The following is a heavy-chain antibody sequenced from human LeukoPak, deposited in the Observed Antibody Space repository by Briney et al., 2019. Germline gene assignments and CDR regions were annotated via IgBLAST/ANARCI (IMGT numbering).Heavy chain of an antibody. Sequence: ASVKVSCKASGGTFSSYAISWVRQAPGQGLEWMGGIIPIFGTANYAQKSQGRVTITTDESTSTAYMELSSLRSEDTAVYYCASGRFLEWLSYYYYYYYMDVWGKGTTVTVSS. V-gene: IGHV1-69*05. J-gene: IGHJ6*03. CDR1: GGTFSSYA. CDR3: ASGRFLEWLSYYYYYYYMDV. D-gene: IGHD3-3*01. CDR2: IIPIFGTA.